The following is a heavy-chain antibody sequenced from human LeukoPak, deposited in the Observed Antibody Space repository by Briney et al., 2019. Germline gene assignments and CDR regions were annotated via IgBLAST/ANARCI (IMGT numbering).Heavy chain of an antibody. Sequence: GGSLRLSCAASGFTFSDYYMSWIRQAPGKGLEWVSYISSSGNTIYYADSVKGRFTISRDNAKKSLYLQMNSLRAEDTAVYYCARDTTVTTPKTRRHIIDHSGQGTLVTVSS. CDR3: ARDTTVTTPKTRRHIIDH. CDR1: GFTFSDYY. V-gene: IGHV3-11*01. J-gene: IGHJ4*02. CDR2: ISSSGNTI. D-gene: IGHD4-17*01.